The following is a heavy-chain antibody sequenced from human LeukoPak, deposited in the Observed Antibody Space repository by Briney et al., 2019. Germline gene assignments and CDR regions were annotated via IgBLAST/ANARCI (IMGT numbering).Heavy chain of an antibody. CDR2: IIPIFGTA. J-gene: IGHJ3*02. V-gene: IGHV1-69*13. CDR1: GGTFSSYE. D-gene: IGHD5-18*01. Sequence: GASVKLSCTASGGTFSSYEISWVRQAPGQGLESMGGIIPIFGTANYAQKFQGRVTITADESTNTAYMELSSPRSEDTAMYYCASSTDMVTRSFDIWGQGTMVTVSS. CDR3: ASSTDMVTRSFDI.